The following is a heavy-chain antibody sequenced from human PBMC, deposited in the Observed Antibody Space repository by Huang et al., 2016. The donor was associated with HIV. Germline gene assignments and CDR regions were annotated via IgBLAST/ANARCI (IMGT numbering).Heavy chain of an antibody. Sequence: QVQLVQSGAEVKNPGASVRVSCKASGYTFTDSNIHWVRQAPGQGLEGMGWMNPKRGGTIYARGCQGRGTMTRDTTSSTVHMDLRRIQSDDTAVYFCAGDWSCGSSTSPADWGQGTLVTVSS. CDR2: MNPKRGGT. D-gene: IGHD6-6*01. V-gene: IGHV1-2*02. J-gene: IGHJ4*02. CDR1: GYTFTDSN. CDR3: AGDWSCGSSTSPAD.